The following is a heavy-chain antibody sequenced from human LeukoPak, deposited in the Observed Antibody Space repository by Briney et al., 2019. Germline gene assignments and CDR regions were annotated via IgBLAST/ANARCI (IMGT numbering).Heavy chain of an antibody. CDR2: IYSGGST. Sequence: PGGSLRLSCAASGFTVSGNYMSWVRQAPGKGLEWVSVIYSGGSTYYADSVKGRFTISRDNSKNTLYLQMNSLRAEDTAVYYCARAHDYGDRRGFDYWGQGTLVTVSS. J-gene: IGHJ4*02. CDR1: GFTVSGNY. CDR3: ARAHDYGDRRGFDY. D-gene: IGHD4-17*01. V-gene: IGHV3-53*01.